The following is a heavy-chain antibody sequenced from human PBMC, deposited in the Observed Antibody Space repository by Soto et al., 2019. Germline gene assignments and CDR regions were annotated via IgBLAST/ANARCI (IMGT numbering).Heavy chain of an antibody. CDR3: VAELDFGKLSVV. J-gene: IGHJ6*02. D-gene: IGHD3-10*01. V-gene: IGHV1-69*01. CDR1: GDTFKNSV. Sequence: VKLVQSGVEVKKPGSSVRVSCKASGDTFKNSVISWVRQAPGQGLEWMGGTIPLFGTTDYAQKFQGRLTITTDESTTTAYMEVSRLTSEDTAVYYCVAELDFGKLSVVWGQGTTVIVSS. CDR2: TIPLFGTT.